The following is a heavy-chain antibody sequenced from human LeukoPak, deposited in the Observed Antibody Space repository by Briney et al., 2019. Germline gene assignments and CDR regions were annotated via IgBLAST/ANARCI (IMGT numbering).Heavy chain of an antibody. V-gene: IGHV4-59*08. CDR2: IYYSGST. J-gene: IGHJ1*01. CDR3: ATLTYCSGGSCFPKYFQH. Sequence: PSETLSLTCTVSGGSISSYYWSWIRQPPGKGLEWIGYIYYSGSTNHNPSLKSRVTISVDTSKNHFSLKLSSVTAADTAVYYCATLTYCSGGSCFPKYFQHWGQGTLVAVSS. D-gene: IGHD2-15*01. CDR1: GGSISSYY.